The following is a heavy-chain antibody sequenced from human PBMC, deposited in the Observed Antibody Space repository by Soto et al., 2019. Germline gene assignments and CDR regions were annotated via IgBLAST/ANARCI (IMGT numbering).Heavy chain of an antibody. CDR1: GGSVSSGSYY. Sequence: QVQLQESGPGLVKPSETLSLTCIVSGGSVSSGSYYWSWIRQPPGKGLEWIGFIYYTGRTSYNPSLKSRVTISVDTSNNQFSLKLSSVTAADTAVYFCATMSSSGYPLDYWGRGTLVTFSS. CDR3: ATMSSSGYPLDY. V-gene: IGHV4-61*01. CDR2: IYYTGRT. J-gene: IGHJ4*02. D-gene: IGHD3-22*01.